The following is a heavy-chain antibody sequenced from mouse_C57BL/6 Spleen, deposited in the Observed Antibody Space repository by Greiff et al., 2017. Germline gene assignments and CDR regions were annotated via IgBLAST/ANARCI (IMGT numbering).Heavy chain of an antibody. CDR1: GFTFTDYY. J-gene: IGHJ2*01. D-gene: IGHD1-1*01. Sequence: EVHLVESGGGLVQPGGSLSLSCAASGFTFTDYYMSWVRQPPGKALEWLGFIRNKANGYTTEYSASVEGRFTISRDNSQSILYLQMNALRAEDSATYYCARLYYGSSYSYFDYWGQGTTLTVSS. CDR2: IRNKANGYTT. V-gene: IGHV7-3*01. CDR3: ARLYYGSSYSYFDY.